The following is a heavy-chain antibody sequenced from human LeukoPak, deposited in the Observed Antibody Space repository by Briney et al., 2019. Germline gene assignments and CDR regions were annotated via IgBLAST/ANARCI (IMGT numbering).Heavy chain of an antibody. D-gene: IGHD5-24*01. CDR3: ARDREMATFDY. J-gene: IGHJ4*02. V-gene: IGHV1-69*13. Sequence: ASVKVSCKASGGTFISYAISWVRQAPGQGLEWMGGIIPIFGTANYAQKFQGRVTITADESTSTAYMELSSLRSEDTAVYYCARDREMATFDYWGQGTLVTVSS. CDR2: IIPIFGTA. CDR1: GGTFISYA.